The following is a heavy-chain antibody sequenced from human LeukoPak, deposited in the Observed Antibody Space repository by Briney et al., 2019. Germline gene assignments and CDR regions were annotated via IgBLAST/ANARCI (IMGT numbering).Heavy chain of an antibody. D-gene: IGHD3-10*01. CDR3: ARGTMVRGVDY. Sequence: SGTLSPTCTVSGGSISSYYWSWIRQPPGKGLEWIGYIYYSGSTNYNPSLKSRVTISVDTSKNQFSLKLSSVTAADTAVYYCARGTMVRGVDYWGQGTLVTVSS. J-gene: IGHJ4*02. CDR1: GGSISSYY. V-gene: IGHV4-59*01. CDR2: IYYSGST.